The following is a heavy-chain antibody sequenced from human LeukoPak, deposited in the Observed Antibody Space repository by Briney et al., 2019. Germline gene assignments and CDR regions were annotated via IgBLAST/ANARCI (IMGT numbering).Heavy chain of an antibody. CDR1: GGSFSGYY. D-gene: IGHD6-19*01. J-gene: IGHJ6*02. Sequence: SGTLSLTCAVYGGSFSGYYWSWIRQPPGKGLEWIGYIYYSGSTNYNPSLKSRVTISVDTSKNQFSLKLSSVTAADTAVYYCARLSSGWYYYYGMDVWGQGTTVTVSS. V-gene: IGHV4-59*01. CDR3: ARLSSGWYYYYGMDV. CDR2: IYYSGST.